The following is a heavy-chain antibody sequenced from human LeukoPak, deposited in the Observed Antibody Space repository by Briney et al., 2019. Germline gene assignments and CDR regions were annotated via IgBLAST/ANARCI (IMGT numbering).Heavy chain of an antibody. CDR2: INPSGGST. CDR1: GYTFTSYY. CDR3: ARSGAAAINYYYYGMDV. V-gene: IGHV1-46*01. D-gene: IGHD6-13*01. J-gene: IGHJ6*02. Sequence: ASVKVSCKASGYTFTSYYMHWVRQAPGQGLEWMGIINPSGGSTSYAQKFQGRVTMTGDTSTSTVYMELSSLRSEDTAVYYCARSGAAAINYYYYGMDVWGQGTTVTVSS.